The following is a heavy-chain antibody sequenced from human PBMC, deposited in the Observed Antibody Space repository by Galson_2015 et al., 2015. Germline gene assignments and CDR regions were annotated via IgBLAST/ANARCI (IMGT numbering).Heavy chain of an antibody. CDR1: GFTFSSYD. V-gene: IGHV3-33*01. D-gene: IGHD4/OR15-4a*01. CDR2: ISYDGSKK. CDR3: ARDRGAKRYFDY. J-gene: IGHJ4*02. Sequence: SLRLSCAASGFTFSSYDMHWVRQAPGKGLEWMAFISYDGSKKYYGDSVKGRFTISRDNSKNTLYLEMDSLRAEDTAVYYCARDRGAKRYFDYWGQGSLVTASS.